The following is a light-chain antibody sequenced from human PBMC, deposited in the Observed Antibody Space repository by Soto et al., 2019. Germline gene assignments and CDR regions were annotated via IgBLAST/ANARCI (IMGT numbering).Light chain of an antibody. CDR3: QQSYTTPVYT. CDR2: AAS. V-gene: IGKV1-39*01. CDR1: QAISTY. J-gene: IGKJ2*01. Sequence: DIQLTQSPSLLSASVGDRVTITCRASQAISTYLAWYQQASGKAPKLLISAASTLQSGVPSRFSGSGSGTEFTLTISSLQPEDFATYFCQQSYTTPVYTFGQGTKVDI.